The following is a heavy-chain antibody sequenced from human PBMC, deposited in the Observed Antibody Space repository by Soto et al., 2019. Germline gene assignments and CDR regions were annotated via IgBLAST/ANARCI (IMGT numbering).Heavy chain of an antibody. Sequence: SETLSLTCAVSGGSISSGGYSWSWIRQPPGKGLEWIGYIYYSGSTNYNPSLKSRVTISVDTSKNQFSLKLSSVTAADTAVYYCARGNVVAIDYWGQGTLVTVS. J-gene: IGHJ4*02. CDR1: GGSISSGGYS. CDR2: IYYSGST. V-gene: IGHV4-61*08. D-gene: IGHD2-21*01. CDR3: ARGNVVAIDY.